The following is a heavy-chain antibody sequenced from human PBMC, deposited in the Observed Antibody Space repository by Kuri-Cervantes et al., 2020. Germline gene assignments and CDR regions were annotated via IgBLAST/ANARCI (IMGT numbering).Heavy chain of an antibody. CDR2: INPNSGGT. D-gene: IGHD5-24*01. V-gene: IGHV1-2*02. J-gene: IGHJ3*02. CDR1: GYTFTGYY. Sequence: ASVKVSCKASGYTFTGYYMHWVRQAPGQGLEWMGWINPNSGGTNYAQKFQGRVTMTRDTSISTAYMELSRLRSDDTAVYYCARMGQEDGYNLGAFDIWGQGTMVTVSS. CDR3: ARMGQEDGYNLGAFDI.